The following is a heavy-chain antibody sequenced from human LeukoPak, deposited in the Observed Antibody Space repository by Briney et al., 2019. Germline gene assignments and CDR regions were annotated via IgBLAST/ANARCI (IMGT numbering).Heavy chain of an antibody. Sequence: ASVKVSCKASGGTFSSYAISWVRQAPGQGLEWMGGIIPIFGTANYAQKFQGRVTITADESTSTAYMELSSLRSEDTAVYYCASLGSDGYSNYWGQGTLVTVSS. V-gene: IGHV1-69*01. CDR2: IIPIFGTA. CDR3: ASLGSDGYSNY. CDR1: GGTFSSYA. D-gene: IGHD5-24*01. J-gene: IGHJ4*02.